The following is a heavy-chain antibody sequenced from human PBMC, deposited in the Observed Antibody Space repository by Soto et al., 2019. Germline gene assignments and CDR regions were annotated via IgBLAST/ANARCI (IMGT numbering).Heavy chain of an antibody. CDR2: VSSSGSYT. CDR1: GFTFSSYS. D-gene: IGHD2-15*01. CDR3: ARVGCSGGSCSSRGDFYYGMDV. J-gene: IGHJ6*02. V-gene: IGHV3-21*01. Sequence: GGSLRLSCAASGFTFSSYSMNWVRQAPGKGPEWVSSVSSSGSYTQYAGSVKGRFTISRDNAKNSLYLQVNSLRGEDTAVYYCARVGCSGGSCSSRGDFYYGMDVWGQGTTVTVSS.